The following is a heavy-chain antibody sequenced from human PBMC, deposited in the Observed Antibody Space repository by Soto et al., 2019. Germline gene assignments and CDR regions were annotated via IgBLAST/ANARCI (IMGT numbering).Heavy chain of an antibody. V-gene: IGHV3-73*01. Sequence: GSLRLSCAASGVGFSTYGMNWVRQAPGKGPEWVGRIRSEADNYAPAYAASVKGRFTISRDDSKNTAYLQMNSLKTEDTAVYYCSSDDYGDLYGMDVWGQGTTVTVSS. D-gene: IGHD4-17*01. CDR3: SSDDYGDLYGMDV. CDR1: GVGFSTYG. J-gene: IGHJ6*02. CDR2: IRSEADNYAP.